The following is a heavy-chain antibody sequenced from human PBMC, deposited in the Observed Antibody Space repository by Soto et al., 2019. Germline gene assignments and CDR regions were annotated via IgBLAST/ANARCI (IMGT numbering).Heavy chain of an antibody. CDR1: GFTFSSYG. V-gene: IGHV3-33*01. Sequence: GGSLRLSCAASGFTFSSYGMHWVRQAPGKGLEWVAVIWYDGSNKYYADSAKGRFTISRDNSKNTLYLQMNSLRAEDTAVYYCARGVDTAMVTWPDDRGQGTRVTVSS. CDR2: IWYDGSNK. D-gene: IGHD5-18*01. J-gene: IGHJ4*02. CDR3: ARGVDTAMVTWPDD.